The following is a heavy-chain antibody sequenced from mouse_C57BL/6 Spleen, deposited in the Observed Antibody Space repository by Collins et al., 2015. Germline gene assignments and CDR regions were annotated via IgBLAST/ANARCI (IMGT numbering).Heavy chain of an antibody. CDR3: AREGTTVVATRYFDV. V-gene: IGHV3-6*01. CDR2: ISYDGSN. D-gene: IGHD1-1*01. J-gene: IGHJ1*03. Sequence: DVQLQESGPGLVKPSQSLSLTCSVTGYSITSGYYWNWIRQFPGNKLEWMGYISYDGSNNYNPSLKNRISITRDTSKNQFFLKLNSVTTEDTATYYCAREGTTVVATRYFDVWGTGTTVTVSS. CDR1: GYSITSGYY.